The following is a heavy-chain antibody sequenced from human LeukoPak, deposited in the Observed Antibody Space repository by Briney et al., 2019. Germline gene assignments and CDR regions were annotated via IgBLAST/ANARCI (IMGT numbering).Heavy chain of an antibody. J-gene: IGHJ4*02. D-gene: IGHD5-24*01. CDR1: GFTFSTYW. V-gene: IGHV3-73*01. CDR2: IRSKANSYAT. Sequence: PGGSLRLSCAASGFTFSTYWMSWVRQAPGKGLEWVGRIRSKANSYATAYAASVKGRFTISRDDSKNTAYLQMNSLKTEDTAVYYCTSRGEMATIFYWGQGTLVTVSS. CDR3: TSRGEMATIFY.